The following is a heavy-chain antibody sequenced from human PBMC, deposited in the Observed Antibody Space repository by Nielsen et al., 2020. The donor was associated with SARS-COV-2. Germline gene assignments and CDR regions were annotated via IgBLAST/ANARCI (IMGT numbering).Heavy chain of an antibody. CDR2: MTSTGSYI. CDR3: TRATTLIGVFDDAFDI. Sequence: GESLKISCAASGFTVSNNYMSWVRQAPGKGLEWVSSMTSTGSYIRYADSVKGRFALSRDNAKNALYLHMSTLRVEDTAVYYCTRATTLIGVFDDAFDIWGQGTLVTVSS. J-gene: IGHJ3*02. CDR1: GFTVSNNY. D-gene: IGHD3-3*01. V-gene: IGHV3-21*01.